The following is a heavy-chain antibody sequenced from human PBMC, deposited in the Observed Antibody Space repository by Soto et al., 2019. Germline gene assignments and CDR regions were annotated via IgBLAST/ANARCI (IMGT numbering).Heavy chain of an antibody. Sequence: QVQLQESGPGLVKPSETLSLTCTVSGGSISSYYWSWIRQPPGKGLEWIGYIYYSGSTNYNPSLKSRVTISVDTSKNQFPLKLSSVTAADTAVYYGGRPMVRGVINAFDIWGQGTMVTVSS. J-gene: IGHJ3*02. CDR3: GRPMVRGVINAFDI. CDR2: IYYSGST. D-gene: IGHD3-10*01. V-gene: IGHV4-59*01. CDR1: GGSISSYY.